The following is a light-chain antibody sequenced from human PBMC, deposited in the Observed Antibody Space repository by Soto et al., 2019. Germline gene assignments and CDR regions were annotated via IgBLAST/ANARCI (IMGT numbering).Light chain of an antibody. CDR3: QQYNNWPPLT. CDR1: QSVSSN. V-gene: IGKV3-15*01. Sequence: EIVMTQSPATLSVSPGEXATLSCRASQSVSSNLAWYQQKPGQAPRLLIYGASTRATGIPARFSGSGSGTEFTLTISSLQSEDFAVYYCQQYNNWPPLTFSGGTKVDIK. J-gene: IGKJ4*01. CDR2: GAS.